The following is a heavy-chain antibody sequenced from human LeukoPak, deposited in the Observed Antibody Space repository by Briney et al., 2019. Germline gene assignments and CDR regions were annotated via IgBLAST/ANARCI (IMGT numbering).Heavy chain of an antibody. D-gene: IGHD2-15*01. J-gene: IGHJ4*02. Sequence: GGSLRLSCAASGFTFNAYAMHWVRQAPGKGLQYVSSINSDGGSTNYANSVKGRFTISRDNSKNTLYLQMGSLRSEDTAVYYCARAYCSGGSCYSDYWGQGTLVTVSS. CDR3: ARAYCSGGSCYSDY. CDR1: GFTFNAYA. V-gene: IGHV3-64*01. CDR2: INSDGGST.